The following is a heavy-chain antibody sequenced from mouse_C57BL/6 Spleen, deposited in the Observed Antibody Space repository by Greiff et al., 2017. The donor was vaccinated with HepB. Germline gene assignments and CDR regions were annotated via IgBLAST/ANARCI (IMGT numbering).Heavy chain of an antibody. J-gene: IGHJ1*03. Sequence: VQLQQSGPELVKPGASVKIPCKASGYTFTDYNMDWVKQSHGKSLEWIGDINPNNGGTIYNQKFKGKATLTVDKSSSTAYMELRSLTSEDTAVYYCARQPVVGEDWYFEVWGTGTTVTVSS. CDR1: GYTFTDYN. CDR2: INPNNGGT. V-gene: IGHV1-18*01. D-gene: IGHD1-1*01. CDR3: ARQPVVGEDWYFEV.